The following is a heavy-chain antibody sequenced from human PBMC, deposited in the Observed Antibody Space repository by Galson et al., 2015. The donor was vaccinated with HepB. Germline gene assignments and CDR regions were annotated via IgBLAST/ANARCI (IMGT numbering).Heavy chain of an antibody. CDR1: GFSFNYFP. J-gene: IGHJ2*01. CDR2: ISYTGSYT. Sequence: LRLSCAASGFSFNYFPMHWVRQAPGKGLEWVAVISYTGSYTGYADFGRGRFTISKDNSKNALYLQMNSLRVEDTALYYCVRPRGAGAGDYQNWYFDLWGRGTLVTVSS. V-gene: IGHV3-30-3*01. D-gene: IGHD4-17*01. CDR3: VRPRGAGAGDYQNWYFDL.